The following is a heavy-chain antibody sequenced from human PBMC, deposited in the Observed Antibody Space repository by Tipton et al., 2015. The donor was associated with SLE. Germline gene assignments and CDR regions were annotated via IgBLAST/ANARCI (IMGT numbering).Heavy chain of an antibody. CDR1: GGSISSYY. CDR2: IYYSGST. D-gene: IGHD2-15*01. CDR3: ARGGSIVVVVAALGGMYV. Sequence: TLSLTCTVSGGSISSYYWSWTRQPPGKGLEWIGYIYYSGSTNYNPSLKSRVTISVDTSKNQFSLKLSSVTAADTAVYYCARGGSIVVVVAALGGMYVWCQGTTVAASS. J-gene: IGHJ6*02. V-gene: IGHV4-59*12.